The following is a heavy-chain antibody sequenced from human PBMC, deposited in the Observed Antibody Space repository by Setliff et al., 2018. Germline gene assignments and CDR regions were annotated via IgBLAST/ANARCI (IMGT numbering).Heavy chain of an antibody. Sequence: SETLSLTCTVSGGSISSGGYYWSWIRQHPGKGLEWIGNIYYTGITYYNPSLKSRVTISVDTSKNHFSLKLTSVTAADTAAYYCARLPNYVWGSPVDYWGQGTLVTVSS. J-gene: IGHJ4*02. CDR1: GGSISSGGYY. CDR3: ARLPNYVWGSPVDY. V-gene: IGHV4-39*07. CDR2: IYYTGIT. D-gene: IGHD3-16*01.